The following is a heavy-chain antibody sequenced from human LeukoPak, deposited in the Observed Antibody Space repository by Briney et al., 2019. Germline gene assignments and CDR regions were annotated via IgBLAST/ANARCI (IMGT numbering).Heavy chain of an antibody. CDR1: GFTFSSYA. CDR3: ARDHDSSGWYYLDY. CDR2: ISYDGSNK. D-gene: IGHD6-19*01. J-gene: IGHJ4*02. Sequence: GRSLRLSCAASGFTFSSYAMHWVRQAPGKGLEWVAVISYDGSNKYYADSVKGRFTISRDNSKNTLYLQMNSLRAEDTAVYYCARDHDSSGWYYLDYWGQGTLVTVSS. V-gene: IGHV3-30*04.